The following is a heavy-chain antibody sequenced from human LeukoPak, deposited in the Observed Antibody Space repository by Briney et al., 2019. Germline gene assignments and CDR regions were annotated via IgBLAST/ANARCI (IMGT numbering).Heavy chain of an antibody. D-gene: IGHD5-18*01. CDR1: GGSINTYY. CDR2: VRDNGES. CDR3: ARQPANTAAFDI. Sequence: SETLSLTCTVSGGSINTYYWSWIRQPPGRRLEWMAYVRDNGESNYNPSLKSRVAISIDTANNQISLRLNFVTASDTAIYYCARQPANTAAFDIWGLGTMVTVSS. J-gene: IGHJ3*02. V-gene: IGHV4-59*08.